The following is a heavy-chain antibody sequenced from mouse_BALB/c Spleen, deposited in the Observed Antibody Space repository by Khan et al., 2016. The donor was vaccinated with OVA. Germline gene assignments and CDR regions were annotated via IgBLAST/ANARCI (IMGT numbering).Heavy chain of an antibody. V-gene: IGHV9-3-1*01. CDR3: ARGGRRAMDY. CDR1: GYTFTNYG. D-gene: IGHD3-3*01. Sequence: QIQLVQSGPDLKKPGETVKISCKASGYTFTNYGINWVKQAPGKGLKWMGWIYTYTGEPTYADDFKGRFAFSLETSASIAYLQINNLKNEDTATYCCARGGRRAMDYWGQGTSVTVSS. CDR2: IYTYTGEP. J-gene: IGHJ4*01.